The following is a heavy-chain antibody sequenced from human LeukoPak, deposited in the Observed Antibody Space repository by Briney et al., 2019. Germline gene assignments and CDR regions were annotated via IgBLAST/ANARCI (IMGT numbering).Heavy chain of an antibody. CDR1: GGSFSSGSYY. CDR3: ARGREYSSSWYALGY. Sequence: SETLSLTCTVSGGSFSSGSYYWSWIRQPPGKGLEWIVYIYYSGSTNYNPSLKSRVTISVDTSKNQFSLKLSSVTAADTAVYYCARGREYSSSWYALGYWGQGTLVTVSS. D-gene: IGHD6-13*01. J-gene: IGHJ4*02. V-gene: IGHV4-61*01. CDR2: IYYSGST.